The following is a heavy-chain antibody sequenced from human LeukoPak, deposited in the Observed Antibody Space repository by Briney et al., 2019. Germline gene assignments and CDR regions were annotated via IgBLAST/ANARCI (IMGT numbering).Heavy chain of an antibody. CDR3: AAGSSVDCSRTSCPPTDY. Sequence: GGSLRLSCAASGFAFRTYEMNWVRQAPGKGLEWVSYISNSGSTIYYADSVKGRFTISRDNAKSSLYLQMNSLRVDDTAVYYCAAGSSVDCSRTSCPPTDYWGQGTLVTVSS. CDR2: ISNSGSTI. D-gene: IGHD2-2*01. V-gene: IGHV3-48*03. CDR1: GFAFRTYE. J-gene: IGHJ4*02.